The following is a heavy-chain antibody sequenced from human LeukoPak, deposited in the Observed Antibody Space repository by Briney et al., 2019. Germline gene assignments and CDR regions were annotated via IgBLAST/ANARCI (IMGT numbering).Heavy chain of an antibody. J-gene: IGHJ4*02. V-gene: IGHV3-30*02. CDR1: AFTFTSYG. D-gene: IGHD1-1*01. CDR2: IRYDGSKQ. Sequence: GGSLRLSCAVSAFTFTSYGMHWVRQAPGKGLGWVAVIRYDGSKQYYIDSVKGRFTVSRDNSKNTLYLQMNNLRAEDTAVYYCAKDLWTKQNAPGYFDYWGQGTLVTVSS. CDR3: AKDLWTKQNAPGYFDY.